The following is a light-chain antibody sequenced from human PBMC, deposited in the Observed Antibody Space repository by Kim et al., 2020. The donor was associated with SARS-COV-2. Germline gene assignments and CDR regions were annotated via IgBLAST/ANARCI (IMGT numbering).Light chain of an antibody. V-gene: IGLV1-40*01. Sequence: GQRVTISCTGSSSNIGAGYAVHWYQQLPGTAPKLLSYGNSNRPSGVPDRFSGSKSGTSASLAITGLQAEDEADYYCQSYDSSLSVVFGGGTQLTVL. CDR1: SSNIGAGYA. CDR2: GNS. CDR3: QSYDSSLSVV. J-gene: IGLJ2*01.